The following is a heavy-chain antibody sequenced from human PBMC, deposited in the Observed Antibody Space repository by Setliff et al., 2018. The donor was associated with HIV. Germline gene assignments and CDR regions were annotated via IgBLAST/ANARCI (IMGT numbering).Heavy chain of an antibody. CDR1: GESFSGHY. CDR2: INHRGST. Sequence: SETLSLTCAVYGESFSGHYWSWIRQPPGKGLEWIGEINHRGSTNYNSSLKSRVTIGVDTSKNQFSLNLSSVTAADTAVYYCARRDFYGSGSYYSPFDYWGQGTLVTVSS. CDR3: ARRDFYGSGSYYSPFDY. V-gene: IGHV4-34*01. D-gene: IGHD3-10*01. J-gene: IGHJ4*02.